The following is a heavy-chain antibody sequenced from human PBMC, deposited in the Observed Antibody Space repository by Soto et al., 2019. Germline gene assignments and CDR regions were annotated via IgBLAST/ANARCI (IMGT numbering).Heavy chain of an antibody. CDR1: GGSIRSYY. Sequence: ETLSLTCPVSGGSIRSYYWSWVRQAPGKGLELVANIKQDGSEKYYVESVKGRFTISRDNAKNSLYLQMNSLRAEDTTVYYCARDKVWSGCLVPFDYWGQGTPVTVSS. D-gene: IGHD3-3*01. CDR2: IKQDGSEK. J-gene: IGHJ4*02. CDR3: ARDKVWSGCLVPFDY. V-gene: IGHV3-7*03.